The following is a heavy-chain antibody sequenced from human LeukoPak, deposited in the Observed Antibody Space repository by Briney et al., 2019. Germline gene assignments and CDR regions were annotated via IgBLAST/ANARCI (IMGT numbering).Heavy chain of an antibody. Sequence: PSETLSLTCAVYGGSFSGYYWSWIRQPPGKGLEWIGEINHSGSTNYNPSLKSRVTISVDTSKNQFSLKLSSVTAADTAVYYCARVIDYYDSSGYCSYFDYWGQGTLVTVSS. V-gene: IGHV4-34*01. D-gene: IGHD3-22*01. J-gene: IGHJ4*02. CDR2: INHSGST. CDR1: GGSFSGYY. CDR3: ARVIDYYDSSGYCSYFDY.